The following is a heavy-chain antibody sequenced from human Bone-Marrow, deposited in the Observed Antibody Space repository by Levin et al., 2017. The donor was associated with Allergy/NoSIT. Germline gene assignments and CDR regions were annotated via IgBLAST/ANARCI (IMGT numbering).Heavy chain of an antibody. CDR2: IYSGGST. V-gene: IGHV3-53*01. D-gene: IGHD3-10*01. Sequence: SCAASGFTVSSNYMSWVRQAPGKGPEWVSVIYSGGSTYYADSVKGRFTISRDNFKNTLYLQMNSLRAEDTAVYYCARGWFGELLSHWGQGTLVTVSS. J-gene: IGHJ4*02. CDR1: GFTVSSNY. CDR3: ARGWFGELLSH.